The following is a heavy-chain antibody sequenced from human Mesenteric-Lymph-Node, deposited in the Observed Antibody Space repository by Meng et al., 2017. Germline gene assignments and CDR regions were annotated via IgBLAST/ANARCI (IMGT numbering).Heavy chain of an antibody. CDR2: IYTSGST. D-gene: IGHD3-10*01. V-gene: IGHV4-4*07. CDR3: ARDRDYYGSGSYSLF. CDR1: GGSISSYY. Sequence: GSLRLSCTVSGGSISSYYWSWIRQPAGKGLEWIGRIYTSGSTNYNPSLKSRVTMSVDTSKNQFSLKLSSVTAADTAVYYCARDRDYYGSGSYSLFGGQGTLVTVSS. J-gene: IGHJ4*02.